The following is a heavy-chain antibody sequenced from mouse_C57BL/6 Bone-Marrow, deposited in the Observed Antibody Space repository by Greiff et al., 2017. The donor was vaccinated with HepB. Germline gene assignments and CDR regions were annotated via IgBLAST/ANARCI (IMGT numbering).Heavy chain of an antibody. CDR2: IRLKSDNYAT. CDR3: TAPARVWFAY. V-gene: IGHV6-3*01. CDR1: GFTFSNYW. J-gene: IGHJ3*01. Sequence: DVMLVESGGGLVQPGGSMKLSCVASGFTFSNYWMNWVRQSPEKGLEWVAQIRLKSDNYATHYAESVKGRFTISRDDSKSSVYLQMNNLRAEDTGIYYCTAPARVWFAYWGQGTLVTVSA.